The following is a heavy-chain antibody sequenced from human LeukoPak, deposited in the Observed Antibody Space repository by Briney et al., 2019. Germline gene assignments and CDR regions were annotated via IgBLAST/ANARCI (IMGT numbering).Heavy chain of an antibody. CDR1: GYTFTSYG. CDR3: ARSSGGYSGYDYVPGYYYYGMDV. Sequence: ASVKVSCKASGYTFTSYGIGWVRQAPGQGLEWMGWISAYNGNTNYAQKLQGRVTMTTATSTSTAYMELRSLRSDDTAVYYCARSSGGYSGYDYVPGYYYYGMDVWGQGTTVTVSS. CDR2: ISAYNGNT. V-gene: IGHV1-18*01. J-gene: IGHJ6*02. D-gene: IGHD5-12*01.